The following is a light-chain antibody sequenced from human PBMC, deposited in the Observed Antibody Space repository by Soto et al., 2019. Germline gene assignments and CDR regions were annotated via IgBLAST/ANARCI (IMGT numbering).Light chain of an antibody. CDR2: DTS. J-gene: IGKJ5*01. CDR3: QQYNKWPPIT. Sequence: EVVLTQSPSTLSVYPGDRATLSCRASQSVSIKLAWYQQKPGQAPRLLIYDTSTRATGIPARFSGSGSGTEFTLTISSLQSEDFAVYYCQQYNKWPPITFGQGTRLEI. V-gene: IGKV3-15*01. CDR1: QSVSIK.